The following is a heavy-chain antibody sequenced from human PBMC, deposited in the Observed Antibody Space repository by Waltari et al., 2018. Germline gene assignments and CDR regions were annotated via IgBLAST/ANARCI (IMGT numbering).Heavy chain of an antibody. CDR3: ARGSGSSSPGGY. Sequence: EVQLVESGGGLVKPGGSLRLSCAASGFTFSSYSMNWVRQAPGKGLEWVSSISSSSSYIYYADSVKGRFTISRDNAKNSLYLQMNSLRAEDTAVYYCARGSGSSSPGGYWGQGTLVTVSS. CDR2: ISSSSSYI. CDR1: GFTFSSYS. J-gene: IGHJ4*02. D-gene: IGHD6-6*01. V-gene: IGHV3-21*01.